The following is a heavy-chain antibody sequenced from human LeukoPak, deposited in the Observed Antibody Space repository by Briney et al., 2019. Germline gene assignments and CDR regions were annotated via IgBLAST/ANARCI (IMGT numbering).Heavy chain of an antibody. CDR1: GGSITSTNW. V-gene: IGHV4-4*02. CDR3: TREDRPFCPFAY. J-gene: IGHJ4*02. Sequence: PSETLSLTCGVSGGSITSTNWWSWVRQPPGQGLEWIGEISLSGLTNYNPSLKSRVTMALDKSKDHLSLNLTSVTAADTAVYYCTREDRPFCPFAYWGQGVLVTVSS. CDR2: ISLSGLT. D-gene: IGHD3-22*01.